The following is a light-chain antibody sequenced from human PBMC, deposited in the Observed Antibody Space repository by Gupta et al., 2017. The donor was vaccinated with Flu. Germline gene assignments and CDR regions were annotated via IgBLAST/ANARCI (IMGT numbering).Light chain of an antibody. CDR2: GAS. J-gene: IGKJ4*01. CDR1: QSVSSSY. V-gene: IGKV3-20*01. Sequence: EIVLTQSPGTLSLSPGERATLSCRASQSVSSSYLAWYQQKPGQAPRLLIYGASSRATGIPDRFSGSGSGTDFTLTSSRLEPEDVAVYYWQQEGSSSFFGGGTKVEIK. CDR3: QQEGSSSF.